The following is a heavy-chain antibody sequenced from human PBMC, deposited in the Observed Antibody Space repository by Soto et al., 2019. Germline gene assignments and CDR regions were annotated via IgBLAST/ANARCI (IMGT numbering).Heavy chain of an antibody. Sequence: SETLSLTCTVSGGSISSGGYYWSWIRQHPGKGPEWIGYIYYSGSTYYNPSLKSRVTISVDTSKNQFSLKLSSVTAADTAVYYCARVIAAARPEYYYYMDVWGKGTTVTVSS. CDR1: GGSISSGGYY. CDR2: IYYSGST. J-gene: IGHJ6*03. CDR3: ARVIAAARPEYYYYMDV. D-gene: IGHD6-13*01. V-gene: IGHV4-31*03.